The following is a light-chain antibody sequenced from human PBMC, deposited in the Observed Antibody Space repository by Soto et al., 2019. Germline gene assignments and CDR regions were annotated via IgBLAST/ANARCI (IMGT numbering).Light chain of an antibody. CDR1: QSVLYSSNNKNY. Sequence: DIVMTQSPDSLAVSLGERATINCKSSQSVLYSSNNKNYLAWYQQKPGQPPKLLIYWASTRESGGPDRCSGSGSGTDFTLTISSLQAEDVAVYCCKQYYGSPPWPFGQGTKVEIK. CDR3: KQYYGSPPWP. CDR2: WAS. J-gene: IGKJ1*01. V-gene: IGKV4-1*01.